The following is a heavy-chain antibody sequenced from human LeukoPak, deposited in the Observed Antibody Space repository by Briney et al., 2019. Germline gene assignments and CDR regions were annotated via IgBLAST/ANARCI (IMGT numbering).Heavy chain of an antibody. V-gene: IGHV4-30-2*01. CDR3: ARGREGYFDY. CDR1: GGSISGGGSS. Sequence: SETLSLTCAVSGGSISGGGSSWSWIRQPPGKGLEWIGYIYYSGSTYYNPSLKSRVTISVDRSKNQFSLKLSSVTAADTAVYYCARGREGYFDYWGQGTLVTVSS. D-gene: IGHD5-24*01. J-gene: IGHJ4*02. CDR2: IYYSGST.